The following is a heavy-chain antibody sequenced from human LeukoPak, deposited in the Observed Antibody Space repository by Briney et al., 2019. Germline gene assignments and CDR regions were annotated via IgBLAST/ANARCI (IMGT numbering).Heavy chain of an antibody. CDR2: IYTSGST. V-gene: IGHV4-4*07. CDR3: ARGLDYYDSSGYPYYFDY. J-gene: IGHJ4*02. CDR1: GGSISSYY. D-gene: IGHD3-22*01. Sequence: SETLSLTCTVSGGSISSYYWSWIRQPAGKGLEWIGRIYTSGSTNYNPSLKSRVTMSVDTSKNQFSLKLSSVTAADTAVYYCARGLDYYDSSGYPYYFDYWGQGTLVTVSS.